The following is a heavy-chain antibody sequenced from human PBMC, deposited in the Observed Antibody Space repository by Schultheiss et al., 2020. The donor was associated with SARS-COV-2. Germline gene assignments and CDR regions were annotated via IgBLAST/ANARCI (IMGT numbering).Heavy chain of an antibody. CDR3: AKHGEIDY. CDR2: ISWNSGSI. CDR1: GFTFSSYA. J-gene: IGHJ4*02. V-gene: IGHV3-9*01. D-gene: IGHD4-17*01. Sequence: GGSLRLSCAASGFTFSSYAMHWVRQAPGKGLEWVSGISWNSGSIGYADSVKGRFTISRDNAKNTLYLQMNSLRAEDTAVYYCAKHGEIDYWGQGTLVTVSS.